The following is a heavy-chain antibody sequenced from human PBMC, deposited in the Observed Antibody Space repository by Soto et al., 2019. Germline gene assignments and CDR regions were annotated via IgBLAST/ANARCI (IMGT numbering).Heavy chain of an antibody. J-gene: IGHJ5*02. CDR3: PSAGIYGPWFAP. V-gene: IGHV4-30-2*01. CDR2: IYHSGST. D-gene: IGHD3-16*01. Sequence: SETLSLTCAVSGGSISSGVYSWSWIRQPPGKGLEWIGYIYHSGSTYYNPSLKSRVTISVDRSKNQFSLKLSSVTAADRAVYSCPSAGIYGPWFAPGGQGTQVTVSS. CDR1: GGSISSGVYS.